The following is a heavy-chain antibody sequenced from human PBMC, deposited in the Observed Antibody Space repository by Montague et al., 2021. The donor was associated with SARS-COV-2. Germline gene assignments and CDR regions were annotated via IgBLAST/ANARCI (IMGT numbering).Heavy chain of an antibody. V-gene: IGHV4-31*03. D-gene: IGHD5-12*01. CDR2: IYYFGST. J-gene: IGHJ4*02. CDR1: GGPISSSGYY. CDR3: ATSRGYSGYDDIFDY. Sequence: TLSLTCSVSGGPISSSGYYWSWIRQHPGKGLEWIGHIYYFGSTHYNPSFKSRATISEDTSKNQFSLKLTSETAADTAVYYCATSRGYSGYDDIFDYWGQGTLVTVSS.